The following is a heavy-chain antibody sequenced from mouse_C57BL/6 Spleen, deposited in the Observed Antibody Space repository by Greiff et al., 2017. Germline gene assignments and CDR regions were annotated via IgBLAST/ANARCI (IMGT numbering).Heavy chain of an antibody. CDR3: TFFDGYYFWYFDV. V-gene: IGHV6-3*01. Sequence: EVKLVESGGGLVQPGGSMKLSCVASGFTFSNYWMNWVRQSPEKGLEWVAQIRLKSDNYATHYAESVKGWFTISRDNSKSSVYLQMNNLRAEDTAIYYCTFFDGYYFWYFDVWGTGTTVTVSS. CDR1: GFTFSNYW. J-gene: IGHJ1*03. CDR2: IRLKSDNYAT. D-gene: IGHD2-3*01.